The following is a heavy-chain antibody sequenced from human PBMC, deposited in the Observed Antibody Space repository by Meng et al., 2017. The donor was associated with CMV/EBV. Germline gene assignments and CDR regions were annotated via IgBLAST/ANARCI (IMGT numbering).Heavy chain of an antibody. J-gene: IGHJ4*02. CDR1: GASIKNYN. CDR2: IQVIGHT. D-gene: IGHD3-16*01. V-gene: IGHV4-4*07. CDR3: AGSRPGGGACDY. Sequence: VRIPKTGPGLGKPSETLSLPCIVSGASIKNYNWNWVRQPAGQGLEWIGLIQVIGHTVYNPSLKSRVTVSLDASKSQFSLTLKSVTAADTATYYCAGSRPGGGACDYWGQGILVTVSS.